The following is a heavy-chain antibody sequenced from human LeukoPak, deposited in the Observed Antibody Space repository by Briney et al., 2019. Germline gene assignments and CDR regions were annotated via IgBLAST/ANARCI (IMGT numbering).Heavy chain of an antibody. CDR2: LSGSGGGT. V-gene: IGHV3-23*01. CDR3: AKRGVVIRVFLVGFHKEAYYFDS. Sequence: GGSLRLSCAVSGITLSNYGMSWVRQAPGKGLEWVAGLSGSGGGTNYADSVQGRCTISRDNPKNTLYLQMNSLRAEDTAVYFCAKRGVVIRVFLVGFHKEAYYFDSWGQGALVTVSS. CDR1: GITLSNYG. J-gene: IGHJ4*02. D-gene: IGHD3-10*01.